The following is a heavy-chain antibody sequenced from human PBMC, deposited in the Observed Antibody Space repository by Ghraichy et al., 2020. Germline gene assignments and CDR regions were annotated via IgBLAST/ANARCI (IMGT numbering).Heavy chain of an antibody. D-gene: IGHD3-16*02. CDR2: ISSSSSYI. Sequence: GGSLRLSCAASGFTFSSYSMNWVRQAPGKGLEWVSSISSSSSYIYYADSVKGRFTISRDNAKNSLYLQMNSLRAEDTAVYYCARVYSTHDYVWGSYRPFDYWGQGTLVTVSS. CDR1: GFTFSSYS. CDR3: ARVYSTHDYVWGSYRPFDY. J-gene: IGHJ4*02. V-gene: IGHV3-21*01.